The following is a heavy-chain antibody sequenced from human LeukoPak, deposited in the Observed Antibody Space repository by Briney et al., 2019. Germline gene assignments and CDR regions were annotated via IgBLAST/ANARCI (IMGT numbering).Heavy chain of an antibody. CDR2: ISGSGGST. D-gene: IGHD3-22*01. V-gene: IGHV3-23*01. Sequence: GGSLRLSCAASGFTFSSYAMSWVRQAPGKGLEWVSAISGSGGSTYYADSVKGRCTISRDNSKNTLSLQMNSLSAEDTAVYYCAKDAYESSGYSHFDYWGQGTLVTVSS. J-gene: IGHJ4*02. CDR3: AKDAYESSGYSHFDY. CDR1: GFTFSSYA.